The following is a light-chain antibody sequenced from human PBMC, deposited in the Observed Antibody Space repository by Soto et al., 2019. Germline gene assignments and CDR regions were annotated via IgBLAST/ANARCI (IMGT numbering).Light chain of an antibody. V-gene: IGKV1-9*01. CDR3: QQLHSFVLT. CDR2: GAS. J-gene: IGKJ4*01. Sequence: IQLTQSPSSLSASIGDRVTITCRASQDISIYLAWYQQKSGEAPRVLIYGASTLQSGVPSRFSGSRSGTDFTLAIRGLQPEDFATYYCQQLHSFVLTFGGGTKVEMK. CDR1: QDISIY.